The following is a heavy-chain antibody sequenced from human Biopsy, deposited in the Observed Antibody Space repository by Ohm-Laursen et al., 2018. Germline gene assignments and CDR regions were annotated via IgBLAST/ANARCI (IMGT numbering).Heavy chain of an antibody. CDR2: ISETSSHI. Sequence: GSLRLSCAASGFSVSSYDMNWVRQAPGKGLEWISYISETSSHIYDADSVRGRFTVARDTAKNSLYLQLNSLRVEDTAVYYCARDSSRRAREGGMDVWGQGTTVTVSS. J-gene: IGHJ6*02. CDR3: ARDSSRRAREGGMDV. D-gene: IGHD6-6*01. CDR1: GFSVSSYD. V-gene: IGHV3-21*01.